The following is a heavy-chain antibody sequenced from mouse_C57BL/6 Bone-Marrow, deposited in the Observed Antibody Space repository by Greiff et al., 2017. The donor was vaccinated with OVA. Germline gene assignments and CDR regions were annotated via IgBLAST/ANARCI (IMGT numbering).Heavy chain of an antibody. Sequence: VQLQQPGAELVKPGASVKLSCKASGYTFTSYWMHWVKQRPGQGLEWIGMIHPNSGSTNYNEKFKSKATLTVDKSSSTAYMQLSSLTSEDSAVYYCARHYDFYAMDYWGQGTSVTVSS. CDR2: IHPNSGST. V-gene: IGHV1-64*01. CDR1: GYTFTSYW. J-gene: IGHJ4*01. CDR3: ARHYDFYAMDY. D-gene: IGHD1-1*02.